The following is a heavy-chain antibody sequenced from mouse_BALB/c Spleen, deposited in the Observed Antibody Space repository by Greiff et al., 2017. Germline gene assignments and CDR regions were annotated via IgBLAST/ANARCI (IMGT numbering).Heavy chain of an antibody. CDR2: ISSGGSYT. D-gene: IGHD3-1*01. CDR1: GFTFSSYA. J-gene: IGHJ3*01. CDR3: ARERDSAWFAY. V-gene: IGHV5-9-4*01. Sequence: EVKLMESGGGLVKPGGSLKLSCAASGFTFSSYAMSWVRQSPEKRLEWVAEISSGGSYTYYPDTVTGRFTISRDNAKNTLYLEMSSLRSEDTAMYYCARERDSAWFAYWGQGTLVTVSA.